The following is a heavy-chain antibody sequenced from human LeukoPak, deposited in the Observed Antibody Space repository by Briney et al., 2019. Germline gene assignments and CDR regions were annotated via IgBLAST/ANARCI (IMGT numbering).Heavy chain of an antibody. D-gene: IGHD2-15*01. V-gene: IGHV4-4*07. CDR2: IYTSGST. CDR1: GGSISSYY. CDR3: ARGGYCSGGSCYSNWFDP. Sequence: SETLSLTCTVSGGSISSYYWSWIRQPAGKGLEWIGRIYTSGSTNYNPSLKSRVTISVDTSKNQFSLKLSSVTAADTAVYYCARGGYCSGGSCYSNWFDPWGQGTLVTVSS. J-gene: IGHJ5*02.